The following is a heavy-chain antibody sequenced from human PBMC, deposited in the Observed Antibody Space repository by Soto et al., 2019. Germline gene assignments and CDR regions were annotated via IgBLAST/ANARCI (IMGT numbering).Heavy chain of an antibody. D-gene: IGHD6-13*01. Sequence: EVQLLESGGGLVQPGGSLRLSCAASGFTFSSYAMSWVRQAPGKGLEWVSAISGGGDSTYYADSVKGRFSISRDTSKNTLYLQMNSLRAEDTALYYCAKSYSSNWYDYFDYWGQGTLVTVSS. CDR1: GFTFSSYA. J-gene: IGHJ4*02. CDR3: AKSYSSNWYDYFDY. V-gene: IGHV3-23*01. CDR2: ISGGGDST.